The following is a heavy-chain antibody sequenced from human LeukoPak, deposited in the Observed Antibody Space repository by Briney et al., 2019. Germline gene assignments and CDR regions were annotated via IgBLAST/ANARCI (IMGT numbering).Heavy chain of an antibody. Sequence: GASVKVSCKASGYTFTGYYMHWVRQAPGQGLEWMGWINPNSGGTNYAQKFQGRVTMTRDTSISTAYMELSRLRSDDTAVYYCARGGTMIVATLAFDIWGQGTMVTVSS. CDR3: ARGGTMIVATLAFDI. J-gene: IGHJ3*02. CDR1: GYTFTGYY. V-gene: IGHV1-2*02. CDR2: INPNSGGT. D-gene: IGHD3-22*01.